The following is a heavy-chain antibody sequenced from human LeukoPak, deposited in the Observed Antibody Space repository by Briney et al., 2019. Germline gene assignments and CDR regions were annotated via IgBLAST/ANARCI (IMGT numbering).Heavy chain of an antibody. CDR3: ARNTAALSHTTI. CDR2: ISGSGGRT. D-gene: IGHD6-13*01. V-gene: IGHV3-23*01. CDR1: GFTFNSYA. Sequence: GESLRLSCAASGFTFNSYAMSWVRQAPGEGLEWVSGISGSGGRTYYADSLKGRFTISRDNSKNTLYLQMNTLRVEDTAVYYCARNTAALSHTTIWGQGTLVTVFS. J-gene: IGHJ4*02.